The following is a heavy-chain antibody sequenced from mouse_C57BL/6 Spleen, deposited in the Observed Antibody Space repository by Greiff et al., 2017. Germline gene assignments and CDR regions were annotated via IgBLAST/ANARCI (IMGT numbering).Heavy chain of an antibody. Sequence: VKLQESGAELVKPGASVKISCKASGYAFSSYWMNWVKQRPGKGLEWIGQIYPGDGDTNYNGKFKGKGTLTADKSSSTAYMQLSSLTSEDSAVYFCARMVYDGYYVAYWGQGTLVTVSA. CDR3: ARMVYDGYYVAY. CDR1: GYAFSSYW. V-gene: IGHV1-80*01. CDR2: IYPGDGDT. J-gene: IGHJ3*01. D-gene: IGHD2-3*01.